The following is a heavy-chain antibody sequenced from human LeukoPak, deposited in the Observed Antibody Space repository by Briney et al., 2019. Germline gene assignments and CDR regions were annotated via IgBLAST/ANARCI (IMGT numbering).Heavy chain of an antibody. CDR1: GGTFSSYA. D-gene: IGHD6-13*01. CDR3: ATEGAAAGTSIY. CDR2: IIPIFGTA. V-gene: IGHV1-69*06. J-gene: IGHJ4*02. Sequence: ASVKVSCKASGGTFSSYAISWVRQAPGQGLEWMGGIIPIFGTANYAQKFQGRVTMTEDTSTDTAYMELSSLRSEDTAVYYCATEGAAAGTSIYWGQGTLVTVSS.